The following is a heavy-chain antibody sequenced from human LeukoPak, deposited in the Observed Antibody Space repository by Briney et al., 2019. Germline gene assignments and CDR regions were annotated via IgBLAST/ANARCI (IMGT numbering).Heavy chain of an antibody. CDR1: GYSFTSYG. D-gene: IGHD3-3*01. CDR3: ARVPASGAYFGY. CDR2: ICGYNDKT. J-gene: IGHJ4*02. Sequence: ASVKVSCKASGYSFTSYGISWVRQAPGHGLEWMGWICGYNDKTNYAQNLQGRVTMTTDTSTSTAYMELRSLRSDDTAFYYCARVPASGAYFGYWGQGTLVTVSS. V-gene: IGHV1-18*01.